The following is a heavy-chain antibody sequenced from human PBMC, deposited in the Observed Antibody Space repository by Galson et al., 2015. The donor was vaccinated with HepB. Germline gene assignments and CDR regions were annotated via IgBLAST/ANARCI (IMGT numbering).Heavy chain of an antibody. CDR2: IWYDGSNK. CDR3: ASGIAAAGDY. D-gene: IGHD6-13*01. CDR1: GFTFSSYG. V-gene: IGHV3-33*01. Sequence: SLRLSCAASGFTFSSYGMHWVRQAPGKGLEWVAVIWYDGSNKYYADAVKGRFIISRDNSKTTLYLQMNRLRAEDTAVYYCASGIAAAGDYWGQGTLVTVSS. J-gene: IGHJ4*02.